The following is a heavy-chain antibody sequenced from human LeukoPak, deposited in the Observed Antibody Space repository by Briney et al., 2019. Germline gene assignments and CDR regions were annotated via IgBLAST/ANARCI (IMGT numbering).Heavy chain of an antibody. CDR2: IYYSGST. Sequence: SQTLSLTCTVSGGPISSGDYYWSWIRQPPGKGLEWIGYIYYSGSTYYNPSLKSRVTISVDTSKNQFSLKLSSVTAADTAVYYCARGRGLAAAGTNYMDVWGKGTTVTVSS. CDR1: GGPISSGDYY. J-gene: IGHJ6*03. V-gene: IGHV4-30-4*08. D-gene: IGHD6-13*01. CDR3: ARGRGLAAAGTNYMDV.